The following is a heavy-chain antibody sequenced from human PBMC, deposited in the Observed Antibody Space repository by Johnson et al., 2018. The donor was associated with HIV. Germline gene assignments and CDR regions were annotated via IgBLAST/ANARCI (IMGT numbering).Heavy chain of an antibody. D-gene: IGHD6-13*01. Sequence: MQLVESGGGVVQPGGSLRLSCAASGFTFSSYGMHWVRQAPGKGMEWVAFIRYDGSNKYYADSVKGRFPISRDNSKNSLYLQMNSLRAEDTAVYYCARDQRRSSWYTEGEKVGNAFDIWGQGTMVTVSS. CDR1: GFTFSSYG. CDR3: ARDQRRSSWYTEGEKVGNAFDI. V-gene: IGHV3-30*02. CDR2: IRYDGSNK. J-gene: IGHJ3*02.